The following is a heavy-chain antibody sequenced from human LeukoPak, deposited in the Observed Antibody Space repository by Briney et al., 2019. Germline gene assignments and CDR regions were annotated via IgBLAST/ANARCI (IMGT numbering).Heavy chain of an antibody. CDR3: FTSGTSPYGMDV. V-gene: IGHV1-69*13. CDR2: IIPIFGTA. Sequence: GASVKVSCKASGGTFSSYAISWVRQAPGQGLEWMGGIIPIFGTANYAQKFQGRVTITADESTSTAYMELSSLRSEDTAVYYSFTSGTSPYGMDVWGQGTTVTVSS. D-gene: IGHD4-23*01. CDR1: GGTFSSYA. J-gene: IGHJ6*02.